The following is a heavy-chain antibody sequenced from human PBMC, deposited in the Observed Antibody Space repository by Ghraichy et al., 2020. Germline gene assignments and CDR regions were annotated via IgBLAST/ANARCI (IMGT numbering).Heavy chain of an antibody. Sequence: GGSLRLSCAASGFTFSSYSMNWVRQAPGKGLEWVSYISSSSSTIYYADSVKGRFTISRDNAKNSLYLQMNSLRDEDTAVYYCARGRNYYGSGSFGYWGQGTLVTVSS. D-gene: IGHD3-10*01. CDR1: GFTFSSYS. CDR3: ARGRNYYGSGSFGY. V-gene: IGHV3-48*02. CDR2: ISSSSSTI. J-gene: IGHJ4*02.